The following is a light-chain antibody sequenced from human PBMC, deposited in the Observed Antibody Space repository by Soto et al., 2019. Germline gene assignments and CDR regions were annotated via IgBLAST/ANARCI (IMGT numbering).Light chain of an antibody. V-gene: IGKV1-39*01. Sequence: DIQMTQSPSSLSASVGDRVTITCRASQTVGIYLSWYQQKPGKAPKLLIYGASNLQNGVPSRFSASGSGTDVTLTISSLQTEAFATYYGQQSNSAPRTFGPGTKVEIK. CDR3: QQSNSAPRT. J-gene: IGKJ1*01. CDR2: GAS. CDR1: QTVGIY.